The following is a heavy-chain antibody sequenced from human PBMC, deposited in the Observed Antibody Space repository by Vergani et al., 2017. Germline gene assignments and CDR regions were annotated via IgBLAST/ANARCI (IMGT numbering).Heavy chain of an antibody. V-gene: IGHV1-69*13. J-gene: IGHJ5*02. CDR3: ARDRGYSSSWYGWFDP. D-gene: IGHD6-13*01. CDR2: IIPIFGTA. Sequence: QVQLVQSGAEVKKPGSSVKVSCKASGGTFSSYAISWVRQAPGQGLEWMRRIIPIFGTANYAQKFQGRVTITADESTSTAYMELSSLRSEDTAVYYCARDRGYSSSWYGWFDPWGQGTLVTVSS. CDR1: GGTFSSYA.